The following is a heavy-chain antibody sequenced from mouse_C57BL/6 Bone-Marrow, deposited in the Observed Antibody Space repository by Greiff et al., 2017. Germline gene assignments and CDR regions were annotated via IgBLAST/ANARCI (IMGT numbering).Heavy chain of an antibody. V-gene: IGHV1-76*01. Sequence: VQVVESGAELVRPGASVKLSCKASGYTFTDYYINWVKQRPGQGLEWIARIYPGSGNTYYNEKFKGKATLTAEKSSSTAYMQLSSLTSEDSAVYCCASNHAGFAYWGQGTLVTVSA. J-gene: IGHJ3*01. CDR3: ASNHAGFAY. CDR2: IYPGSGNT. CDR1: GYTFTDYY.